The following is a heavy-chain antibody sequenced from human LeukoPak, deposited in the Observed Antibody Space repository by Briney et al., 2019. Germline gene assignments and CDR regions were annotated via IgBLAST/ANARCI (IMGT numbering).Heavy chain of an antibody. Sequence: GGSLRLSCAASGFTVSSNYMSWVRQAPGKGLEWVSVIYSGGSTYYADSVKGRFTISRDNSKNTLYLQMNSLRAEDTAVYYCAREPLDYDGMDVWGQGTTVTVSS. CDR2: IYSGGST. J-gene: IGHJ6*02. V-gene: IGHV3-66*01. CDR1: GFTVSSNY. CDR3: AREPLDYDGMDV.